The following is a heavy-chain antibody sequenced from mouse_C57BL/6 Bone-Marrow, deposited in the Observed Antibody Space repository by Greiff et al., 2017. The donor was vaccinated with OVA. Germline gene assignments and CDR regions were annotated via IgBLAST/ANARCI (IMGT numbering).Heavy chain of an antibody. V-gene: IGHV5-16*01. J-gene: IGHJ1*03. D-gene: IGHD4-1*01. CDR1: GFTFSDYY. CDR3: ARVSGTFNWYFDV. Sequence: EVQLVESEGGLVQPGSSMKLSCTASGFTFSDYYMAWVRQVPEKGLEWVANINYDGSSTYYLDSLKSRFIISRDNAKNILYLQMSSLKSEDTATYYCARVSGTFNWYFDVWGTGTTVTVSS. CDR2: INYDGSST.